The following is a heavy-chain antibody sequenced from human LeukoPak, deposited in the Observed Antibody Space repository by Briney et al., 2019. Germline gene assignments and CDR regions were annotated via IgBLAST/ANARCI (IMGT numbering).Heavy chain of an antibody. D-gene: IGHD1-26*01. CDR3: ARSPTTGPYYYYYYMDV. CDR2: IYTSGST. Sequence: SETLSLTCTVSGGSISSGSYYWSWIRQPAGKGLEWIERIYTSGSTNYNPSLKSRVTISVDTSKNQFSLKLSSVTAADTAVYYCARSPTTGPYYYYYYMDVWGKGTTVTVSS. J-gene: IGHJ6*03. CDR1: GGSISSGSYY. V-gene: IGHV4-61*02.